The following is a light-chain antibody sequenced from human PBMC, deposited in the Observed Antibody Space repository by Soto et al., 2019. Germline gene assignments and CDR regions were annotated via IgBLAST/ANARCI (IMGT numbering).Light chain of an antibody. Sequence: EIVLTQSPGTLSLSPGERATLSCRASQSVSSSYLAWYQQKPGQAPRLLIYGASSRATGIPDRFSGSGSGTDFTLTISRLEPEAFAVYYCQQYGSSPWTFGQVTKVDI. CDR2: GAS. J-gene: IGKJ1*01. CDR3: QQYGSSPWT. V-gene: IGKV3-20*01. CDR1: QSVSSSY.